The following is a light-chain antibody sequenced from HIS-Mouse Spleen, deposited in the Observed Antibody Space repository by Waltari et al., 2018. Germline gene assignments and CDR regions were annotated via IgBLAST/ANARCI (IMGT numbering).Light chain of an antibody. CDR1: NIGSKS. CDR3: QVWDSSSDRV. Sequence: SYVLTQPPSVSVAPGQTARITCGGNNIGSKSVHWYQQKPGQAPVLVVYEDSGRPSGIPGRFSGSNAGNTATLTISRVEAGDEADYYCQVWDSSSDRVFGTGTKVTVL. CDR2: EDS. V-gene: IGLV3-21*02. J-gene: IGLJ1*01.